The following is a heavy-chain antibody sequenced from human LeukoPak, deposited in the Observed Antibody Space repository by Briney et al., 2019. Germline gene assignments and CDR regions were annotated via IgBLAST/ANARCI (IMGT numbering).Heavy chain of an antibody. CDR2: TYYSGST. Sequence: SETLSLTCTVSGDSISSYYWSWIRQPPGKGLEWIGHTYYSGSTTYNPSLKSRVNISVDRSRNQFSLKLGSVTAADTALYYCAREYCGGGSCGWFDPWGQGTLVTVSS. V-gene: IGHV4-59*01. CDR1: GDSISSYY. J-gene: IGHJ5*02. CDR3: AREYCGGGSCGWFDP. D-gene: IGHD2-15*01.